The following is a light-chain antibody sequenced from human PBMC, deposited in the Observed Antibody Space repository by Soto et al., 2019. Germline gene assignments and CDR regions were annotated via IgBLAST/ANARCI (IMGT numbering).Light chain of an antibody. CDR2: GAS. Sequence: EIVMTQSPATLSVSPGERATLSCRASQSISSNLAWYQRRPGQAPRLLIYGASARATGIPARFSGSGSGTEFTLTISSLPSEDFAVYYCQQYNNWRPYTFGQGTKVEIE. V-gene: IGKV3-15*01. CDR3: QQYNNWRPYT. CDR1: QSISSN. J-gene: IGKJ2*01.